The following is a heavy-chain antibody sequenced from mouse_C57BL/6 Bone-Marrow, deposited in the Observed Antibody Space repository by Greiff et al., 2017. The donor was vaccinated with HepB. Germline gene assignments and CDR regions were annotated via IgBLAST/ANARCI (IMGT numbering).Heavy chain of an antibody. J-gene: IGHJ3*01. CDR3: ARGGSILFAY. CDR1: GYTFTSYW. D-gene: IGHD1-1*01. CDR2: IYPSDSET. V-gene: IGHV1-61*01. Sequence: QVQLQQPGAELVRPGSSVKLSCKASGYTFTSYWMDWVKQRPGQGLEWIGNIYPSDSETHYNQKFKDKATLTVDKSSRTAYMQLSSLTSEDSAVYYCARGGSILFAYWGQGTLVTVSA.